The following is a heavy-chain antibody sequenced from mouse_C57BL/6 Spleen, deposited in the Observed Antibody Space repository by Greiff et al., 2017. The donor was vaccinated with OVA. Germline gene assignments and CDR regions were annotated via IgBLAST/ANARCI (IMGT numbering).Heavy chain of an antibody. CDR2: IRLKSDNYAT. V-gene: IGHV6-3*01. CDR1: GLTFSNYW. CDR3: TGGIYYDYDGDWYFDV. Sequence: EVKVEESGGGLVQPGGSMKLSCVASGLTFSNYWMNWVRQSPEKGLEWVAQIRLKSDNYATHYAESVKGRFTISRDDSKSSVYLQMNNLRAEDTGIYYCTGGIYYDYDGDWYFDVWGTGTTVTVSS. D-gene: IGHD2-4*01. J-gene: IGHJ1*03.